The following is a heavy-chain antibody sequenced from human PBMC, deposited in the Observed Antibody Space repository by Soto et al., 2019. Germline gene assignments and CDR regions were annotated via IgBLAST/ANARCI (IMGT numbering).Heavy chain of an antibody. J-gene: IGHJ4*02. CDR2: IYHSGST. CDR1: GGSISSGDYS. V-gene: IGHV4-30-2*01. Sequence: QLQLQESGSGLVKPSQTLSLTCAVSGGSISSGDYSWSWIRQPPGNGLEWIGYIYHSGSTSYSPSLKSRVTISIDRSKNQFSLKLSSVTAADTAVYYCAREFDYWGQGTLVTVSS. CDR3: AREFDY.